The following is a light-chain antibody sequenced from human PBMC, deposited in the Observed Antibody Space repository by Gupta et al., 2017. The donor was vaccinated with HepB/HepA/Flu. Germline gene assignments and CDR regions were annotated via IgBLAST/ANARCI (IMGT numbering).Light chain of an antibody. CDR1: QDINSW. CDR2: VAS. V-gene: IGKV1D-16*01. J-gene: IGKJ1*01. Sequence: DIQMTQSPSSLSASVGDRVTITCRASQDINSWLAWYQQKPEKAPKSLIYVASSLQSGVPSRFSGSGSGTNFTLTISSLQPEDFATYYYQHDNNSPWTFGQGTKVEIK. CDR3: QHDNNSPWT.